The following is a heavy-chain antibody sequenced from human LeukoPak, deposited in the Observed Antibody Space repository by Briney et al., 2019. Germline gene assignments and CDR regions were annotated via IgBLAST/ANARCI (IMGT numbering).Heavy chain of an antibody. V-gene: IGHV1-69*13. J-gene: IGHJ4*02. CDR3: ARWAGESSSWYPALFDY. Sequence: SVKVSCKASGGTFNNHAISWVRQAPGQGFEWMGVIITISGTANYAQKFQGRVTITADESTSTVYMELSSLTSEDTAVYYCARWAGESSSWYPALFDYWGQGTLVTVSS. CDR1: GGTFNNHA. D-gene: IGHD6-13*01. CDR2: IITISGTA.